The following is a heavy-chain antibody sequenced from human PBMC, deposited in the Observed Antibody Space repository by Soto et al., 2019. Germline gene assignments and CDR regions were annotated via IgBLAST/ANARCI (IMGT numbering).Heavy chain of an antibody. CDR3: ARDLRQYSSSHYDY. V-gene: IGHV4-59*01. CDR2: IYYSGVT. Sequence: QVQLQESGPGLVKPSETLSLTCTVSGGSISSYYWSWIRQPPGKGLEWIGYIYYSGVTNYNPSLTSRVTISVETSKNQFSLKLSSVTAADTAVYYCARDLRQYSSSHYDYWGQGTLVTVSS. CDR1: GGSISSYY. J-gene: IGHJ4*02. D-gene: IGHD6-6*01.